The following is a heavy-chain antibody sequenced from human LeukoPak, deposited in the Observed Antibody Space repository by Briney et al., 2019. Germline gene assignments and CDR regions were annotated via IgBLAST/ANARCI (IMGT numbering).Heavy chain of an antibody. CDR1: GFSISSGYY. CDR2: IYHSGST. Sequence: SETLSLTCNVSGFSISSGYYWGWIRQPPGKGLEWIGNIYHSGSTYYNPSLKSRVTISIDTSKNQFSLKLSSVAAADTAVYYCARVPPLGPYYFDYWGQGTLVTVSS. V-gene: IGHV4-38-2*02. J-gene: IGHJ4*02. CDR3: ARVPPLGPYYFDY.